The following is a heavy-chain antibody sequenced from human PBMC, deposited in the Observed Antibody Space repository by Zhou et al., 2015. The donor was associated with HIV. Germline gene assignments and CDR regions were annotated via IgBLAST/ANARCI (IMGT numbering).Heavy chain of an antibody. D-gene: IGHD2-2*01. J-gene: IGHJ6*02. CDR3: ASNWGLVVVPAADYYYYGMDV. CDR1: GGTFSSYA. V-gene: IGHV1-69*12. Sequence: QVQLVQSGAEVKKPGSSVKVSCKASGGTFSSYAISWVRQAPGQGLEWMGGIIPIFGTANYAQKFQGRVTITADESTSTAYMELSSLRSEDTAVYYCASNWGLVVVPAADYYYYGMDVWGQGP. CDR2: IIPIFGTA.